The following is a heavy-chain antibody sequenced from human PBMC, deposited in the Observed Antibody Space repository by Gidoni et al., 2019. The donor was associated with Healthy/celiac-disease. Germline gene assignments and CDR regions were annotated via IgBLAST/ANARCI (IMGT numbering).Heavy chain of an antibody. CDR2: ISYDGSNK. CDR3: AKDPYYYDSSGYLGIDY. V-gene: IGHV3-30*18. CDR1: GFTFSSYG. D-gene: IGHD3-22*01. Sequence: QVQLVESGGGVVQPGRSLRLSCAASGFTFSSYGMHWVRQAPGKGLEWVAVISYDGSNKDYADSVKGRFTISRDNSKNTLYLQMNSLRAEDTAVYYCAKDPYYYDSSGYLGIDYWGQGTLVTVSS. J-gene: IGHJ4*02.